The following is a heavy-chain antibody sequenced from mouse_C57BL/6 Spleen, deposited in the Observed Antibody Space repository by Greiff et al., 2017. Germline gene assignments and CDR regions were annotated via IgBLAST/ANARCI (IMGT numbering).Heavy chain of an antibody. CDR2: IDPETGGT. D-gene: IGHD1-1*01. CDR1: GYTFTDYE. V-gene: IGHV1-15*01. J-gene: IGHJ2*01. CDR3: TRYGTTVVAFDY. Sequence: QVHVKQSGAELVRPGASVTLSCKASGYTFTDYEMHWVKQTPVHGLEWIGAIDPETGGTAYNQKFKGKAILTADKSSSTAYMELRSLTSEDSAVYYCTRYGTTVVAFDYWGQGTTLTVSS.